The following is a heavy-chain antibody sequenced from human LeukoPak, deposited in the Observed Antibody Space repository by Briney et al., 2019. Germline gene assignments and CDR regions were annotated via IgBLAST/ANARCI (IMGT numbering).Heavy chain of an antibody. Sequence: GGSLRLSCAASGFTFSRYGSSWVRQAPGKGLEWVSVIYSGGTTYYSDSVKGRFTISRDNSKNTLYLQMNSLRAEDTAVYYCARDSSYGRSWYFDYWGQGTLVTVSS. CDR3: ARDSSYGRSWYFDY. D-gene: IGHD6-13*01. V-gene: IGHV3-53*01. J-gene: IGHJ4*02. CDR1: GFTFSRYG. CDR2: IYSGGTT.